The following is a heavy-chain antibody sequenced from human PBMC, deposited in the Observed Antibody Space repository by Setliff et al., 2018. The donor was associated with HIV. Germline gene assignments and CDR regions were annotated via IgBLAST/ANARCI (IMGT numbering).Heavy chain of an antibody. CDR3: ARPLTASYNFWGDAFAI. V-gene: IGHV3-7*03. J-gene: IGHJ3*02. D-gene: IGHD3-3*01. CDR1: GFTFDSHW. Sequence: PGGSLRLSCAASGFTFDSHWMDWVRQAPGKVLEWVANIKPDGSDKIYADSVKGRFAIARDNAKNSLYLQMNSLRAEDTAVYYCARPLTASYNFWGDAFAIWGQGTTVTVSS. CDR2: IKPDGSDK.